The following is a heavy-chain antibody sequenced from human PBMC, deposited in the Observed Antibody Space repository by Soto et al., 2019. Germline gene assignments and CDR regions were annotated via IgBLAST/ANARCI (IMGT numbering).Heavy chain of an antibody. J-gene: IGHJ6*02. CDR3: AKAMGGDYYYYGMDV. CDR2: ISASGGST. V-gene: IGHV3-23*01. D-gene: IGHD3-16*01. CDR1: GLTFSSYA. Sequence: GSLRLSCVASGLTFSSYAMSWVRQAPGKGPEWVSGISASGGSTYYADSVKGRFSISRDNSKNTLYLQMNSLRAEDTAVYYCAKAMGGDYYYYGMDVWGQGTTLTVYS.